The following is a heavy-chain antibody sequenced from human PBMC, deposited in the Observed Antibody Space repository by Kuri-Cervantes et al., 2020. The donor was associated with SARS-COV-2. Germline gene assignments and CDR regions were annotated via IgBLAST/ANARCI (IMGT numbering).Heavy chain of an antibody. CDR3: ARGGDYFASGRGFEY. Sequence: SETLSLTCTVSGGSISSYYWSWIRQPPGKGLEWIGYIYYSGSTNYNPSLKSRVTISVDTSKNQFSLKLSSVTAADMAIYFCARGGDYFASGRGFEYWGQGALVTGSS. CDR2: IYYSGST. D-gene: IGHD3-10*01. CDR1: GGSISSYY. J-gene: IGHJ4*02. V-gene: IGHV4-59*01.